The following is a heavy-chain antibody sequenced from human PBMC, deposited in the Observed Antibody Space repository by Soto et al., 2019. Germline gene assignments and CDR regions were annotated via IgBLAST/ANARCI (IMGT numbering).Heavy chain of an antibody. V-gene: IGHV4-34*01. CDR1: GGSFSGYY. Sequence: PSETLSLTCAVYGGSFSGYYWSWIRQPPGKGLEWIGEINHRGSTSYNPSLKSRVTISVDTSKNQFSLKLNSVTAADTAVYYCAIGSSTMIVPDYWGQGTLVTGSS. CDR2: INHRGST. D-gene: IGHD3-22*01. J-gene: IGHJ4*02. CDR3: AIGSSTMIVPDY.